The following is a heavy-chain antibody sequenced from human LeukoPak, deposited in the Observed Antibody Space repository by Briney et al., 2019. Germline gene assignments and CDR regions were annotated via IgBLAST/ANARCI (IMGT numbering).Heavy chain of an antibody. Sequence: GGSLRLSCTASGFTFSRYWMSWVRQAPGKGLEWVANIKQDGSERDYVDSVKGRFTISRDNAKNSLYLQMNSLRAEDTAGYSCAKDESSSWYTYYYYYMDVWGKGTTVTVSS. CDR2: IKQDGSER. D-gene: IGHD6-13*01. CDR3: AKDESSSWYTYYYYYMDV. CDR1: GFTFSRYW. J-gene: IGHJ6*03. V-gene: IGHV3-7*01.